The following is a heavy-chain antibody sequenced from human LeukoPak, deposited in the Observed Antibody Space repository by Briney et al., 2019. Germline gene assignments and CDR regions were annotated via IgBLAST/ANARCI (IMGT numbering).Heavy chain of an antibody. V-gene: IGHV4-4*07. CDR3: ARGFYFDY. J-gene: IGHJ4*02. Sequence: SETLSLTCTVSGGSFSSFYWNWIRQPAGKGLEWIGRIYSSGSTNYNPSLKSRVTMSVDTSKIQFSLTLTSATAADTAVYYCARGFYFDYWGQGTLVTVSS. CDR2: IYSSGST. CDR1: GGSFSSFY.